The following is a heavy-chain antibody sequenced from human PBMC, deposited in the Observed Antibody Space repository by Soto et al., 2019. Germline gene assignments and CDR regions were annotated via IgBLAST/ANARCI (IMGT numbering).Heavy chain of an antibody. CDR3: AKAKGVATIKSNFDY. Sequence: EVQLLESGGGLVQPGGSLRLSWVVSGLTFRSHAMYWVRQAPGQGLEWVAGISGGGYTAYYPDSVRGRFTMSRDNSKNTVYLQIDTLRADDTAVYYCAKAKGVATIKSNFDYWGQGTLVTVSS. V-gene: IGHV3-23*01. J-gene: IGHJ4*02. D-gene: IGHD5-12*01. CDR2: ISGGGYTA. CDR1: GLTFRSHA.